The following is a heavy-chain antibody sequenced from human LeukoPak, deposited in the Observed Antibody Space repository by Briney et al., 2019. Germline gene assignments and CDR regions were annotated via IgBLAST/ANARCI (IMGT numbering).Heavy chain of an antibody. J-gene: IGHJ3*02. CDR3: ARHPPSSAGAYDI. D-gene: IGHD3-10*01. CDR1: GGSISGYY. Sequence: SETLSLTCTVSGGSISGYYCSWVRQPPGKEMEWVGYVYSSGNTNYNPSLKCRVTLSVDTSKNQFSLKLVSVTAAGTAVYYCARHPPSSAGAYDIWGQGTMVTVSS. CDR2: VYSSGNT. V-gene: IGHV4-59*08.